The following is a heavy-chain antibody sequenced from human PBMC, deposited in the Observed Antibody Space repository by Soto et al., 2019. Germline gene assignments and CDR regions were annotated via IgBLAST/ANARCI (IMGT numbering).Heavy chain of an antibody. V-gene: IGHV4-30-4*01. CDR2: IYYSGST. D-gene: IGHD1-7*01. CDR1: GGSISSGDYY. J-gene: IGHJ4*02. Sequence: PSETLSLTCTVSGGSISSGDYYWSWIRQPPGKGLEWIGYIYYSGSTYYNPSLKSRVTISVDTSKNQFSLKLSSVTAADTAVYYCASITGTTFSWAGLFETFDYWGQGTLVTVSS. CDR3: ASITGTTFSWAGLFETFDY.